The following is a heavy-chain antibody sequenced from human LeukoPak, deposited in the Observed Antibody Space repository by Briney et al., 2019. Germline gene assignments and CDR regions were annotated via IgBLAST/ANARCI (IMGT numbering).Heavy chain of an antibody. D-gene: IGHD6-13*01. J-gene: IGHJ4*02. CDR3: AKSSSSWCFDY. CDR1: GFTFSSYA. Sequence: GWSLRLSCAASGFTFSSYAMSWVRQAPGKGLEWVSAISGSGGSTYYADSVKGRFTISRDNSKNTLYLQMNSVRAEDTAVYYCAKSSSSWCFDYWGQGTLVTVSS. V-gene: IGHV3-23*01. CDR2: ISGSGGST.